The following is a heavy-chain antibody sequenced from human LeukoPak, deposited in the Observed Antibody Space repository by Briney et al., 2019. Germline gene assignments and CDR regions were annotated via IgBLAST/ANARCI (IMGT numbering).Heavy chain of an antibody. Sequence: PGGSLRLSCAASGFTFSSYWMHWVRQAPGKGLVWVSRINSDGSSTSYADSVTGRFTISRDNAKNSLYLQMNSLRAEDTAVYYCAKHSMDYGDYVGEDYWGQGTLVTVSS. V-gene: IGHV3-74*01. CDR3: AKHSMDYGDYVGEDY. CDR1: GFTFSSYW. D-gene: IGHD4-17*01. CDR2: INSDGSST. J-gene: IGHJ4*02.